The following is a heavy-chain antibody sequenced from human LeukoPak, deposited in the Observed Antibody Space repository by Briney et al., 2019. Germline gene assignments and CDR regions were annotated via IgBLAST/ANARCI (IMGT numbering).Heavy chain of an antibody. Sequence: GESLKISGKGSGYSFTSYWIGWVRQMGGKGLEWMEIIYPGDSDTRYSPSFQGQVTISADKSISTAYLQWSSLKASDTAMYYCARAGYYYGSGSYYNFDYWGQGTLVTVSS. CDR3: ARAGYYYGSGSYYNFDY. V-gene: IGHV5-51*01. CDR2: IYPGDSDT. J-gene: IGHJ4*02. D-gene: IGHD3-10*01. CDR1: GYSFTSYW.